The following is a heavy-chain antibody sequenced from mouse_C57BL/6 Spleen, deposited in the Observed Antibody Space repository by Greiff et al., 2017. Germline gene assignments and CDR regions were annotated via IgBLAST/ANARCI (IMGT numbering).Heavy chain of an antibody. V-gene: IGHV1-52*01. CDR1: GYTFTSYW. J-gene: IGHJ2*01. CDR2: IDPSDSET. Sequence: VQLQQPGAELVRPGSSVKLSCKASGYTFTSYWMHWVKQRPIQGLEWIGNIDPSDSETNYNQKFKDKVTLTVDKSSSTAYMQLSSLTSEDSAVYYCAREGPFSDYWEDDLDYWGQGTTLTVSS. CDR3: AREGPFSDYWEDDLDY. D-gene: IGHD2-4*01.